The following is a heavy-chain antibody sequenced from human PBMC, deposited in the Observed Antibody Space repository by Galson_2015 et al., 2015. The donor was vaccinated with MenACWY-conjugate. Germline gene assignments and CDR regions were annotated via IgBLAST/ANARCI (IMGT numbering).Heavy chain of an antibody. J-gene: IGHJ3*02. CDR1: GYTFTGYY. CDR3: ARDRGDYEMYAFDI. V-gene: IGHV1-2*04. Sequence: SVKVSCKASGYTFTGYYMHWVRQAPGQGLEWMGWINPNSGGTNYAQKFQGWVTMTRDTSISTAYMELSRLRSDDTAVYYCARDRGDYEMYAFDIWGQGTMVTVSS. D-gene: IGHD4-17*01. CDR2: INPNSGGT.